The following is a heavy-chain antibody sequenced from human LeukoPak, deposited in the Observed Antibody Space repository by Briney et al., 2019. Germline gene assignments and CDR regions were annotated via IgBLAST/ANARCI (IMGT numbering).Heavy chain of an antibody. V-gene: IGHV3-74*01. D-gene: IGHD3-22*01. J-gene: IGHJ4*02. CDR1: GFTFSSYW. Sequence: PGGSLRLSCAASGFTFSSYWMHWVRQAPGKGLVWVSRINSDGSSTSYADSVKGRFTISRDNAKNTLYLQMNSLRAEDTAAYYCARAADSSGYYDYWGQGTLVTVSS. CDR3: ARAADSSGYYDY. CDR2: INSDGSST.